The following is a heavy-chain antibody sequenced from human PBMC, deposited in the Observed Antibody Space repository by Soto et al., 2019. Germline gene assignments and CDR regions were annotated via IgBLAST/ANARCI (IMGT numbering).Heavy chain of an antibody. CDR2: ISPYSGYT. V-gene: IGHV1-18*01. D-gene: IGHD2-2*01. J-gene: IGHJ4*02. CDR3: AREASVLIPAAQPSRFDS. CDR1: GYSFMKYG. Sequence: ASVKVSCKGFGYSFMKYGINWVRQAPGQGLEWVGWISPYSGYTHSAQKFHGRLTLTTDTAASTAYMELRILRSADTALYYCAREASVLIPAAQPSRFDSWGRGTLVTVSS.